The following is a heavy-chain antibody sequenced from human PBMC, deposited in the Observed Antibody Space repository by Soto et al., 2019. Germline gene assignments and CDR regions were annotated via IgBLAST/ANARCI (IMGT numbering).Heavy chain of an antibody. CDR3: ARHQSGWYGYYFDY. Sequence: PSETLSLTCTVSGGSISSYYWSWIRQPPGKRLEWIGYIYYSGSTNYNPSLKSRVTISVDTSKNQFSLKLSSVTAADTAVYYCARHQSGWYGYYFDYWGQGTLVTVSS. J-gene: IGHJ4*02. CDR2: IYYSGST. CDR1: GGSISSYY. D-gene: IGHD6-19*01. V-gene: IGHV4-59*01.